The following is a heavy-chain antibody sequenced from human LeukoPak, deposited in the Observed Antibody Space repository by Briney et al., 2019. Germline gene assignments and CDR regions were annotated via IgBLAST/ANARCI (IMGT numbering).Heavy chain of an antibody. CDR3: ATSTGTTCSDY. Sequence: ASVKVSCKASGNTFTVYYMHWVRQAPGQGLGWMGWINPNSGVTNYAQKFQDRVTMTRDTSISTAYMELSRLRSDDTGVYYCATSTGTTCSDYWGQGTLVTVSS. J-gene: IGHJ4*02. CDR1: GNTFTVYY. CDR2: INPNSGVT. V-gene: IGHV1-2*02. D-gene: IGHD1-1*01.